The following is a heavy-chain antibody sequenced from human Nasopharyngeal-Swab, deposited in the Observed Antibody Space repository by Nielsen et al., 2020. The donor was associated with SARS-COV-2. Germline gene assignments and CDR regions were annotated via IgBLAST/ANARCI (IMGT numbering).Heavy chain of an antibody. J-gene: IGHJ6*02. CDR3: AREGNYGDYPDYYYYGMDA. Sequence: SVKVSCKASGGTFSSYAISWVRQAPGQGLEWMGGIIPIFGTANYAQKFQGRVTITADESTSTAYMELSSLRSEDTAVYYCAREGNYGDYPDYYYYGMDAWGQGTTVTVSS. D-gene: IGHD4-17*01. CDR1: GGTFSSYA. V-gene: IGHV1-69*13. CDR2: IIPIFGTA.